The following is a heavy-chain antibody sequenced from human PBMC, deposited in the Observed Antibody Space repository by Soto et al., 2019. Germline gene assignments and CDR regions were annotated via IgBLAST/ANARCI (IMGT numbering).Heavy chain of an antibody. CDR1: GGTFSSYA. D-gene: IGHD2-21*02. CDR3: ARALSLAYCGGDCYSGFDY. CDR2: IIPIFGTA. J-gene: IGHJ4*02. V-gene: IGHV1-69*06. Sequence: GASVKVSCKASGGTFSSYAISWVRQAPGQGLEWMGGIIPIFGTANYAQKFQGRVTITADKSTSTAYMGLSSLRSDDTAVYYCARALSLAYCGGDCYSGFDYWGQGTLVTVSS.